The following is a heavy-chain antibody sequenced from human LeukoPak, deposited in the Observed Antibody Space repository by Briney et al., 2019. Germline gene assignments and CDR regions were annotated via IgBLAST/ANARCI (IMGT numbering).Heavy chain of an antibody. V-gene: IGHV3-30*04. D-gene: IGHD3-9*01. Sequence: GGSLRLSCTPSGFTFGDYAMSWVRQAPGKGLEWVAVISYDGSNKYYADSVEGRFTISRDNSKNTLYLQMNSLRAEDTAVYYCAKENYDILTGPYYYGMDVWGQGTTVTVSS. CDR2: ISYDGSNK. CDR3: AKENYDILTGPYYYGMDV. CDR1: GFTFGDYA. J-gene: IGHJ6*02.